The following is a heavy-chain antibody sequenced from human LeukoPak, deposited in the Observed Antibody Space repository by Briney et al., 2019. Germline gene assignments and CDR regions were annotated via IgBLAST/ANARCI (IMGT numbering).Heavy chain of an antibody. CDR1: GFTFSSYA. J-gene: IGHJ6*03. V-gene: IGHV3-30-3*01. D-gene: IGHD6-13*01. Sequence: GGSLRLSCAASGFTFSSYAMHWVRQAPGKGLEWVAVISYDGSNKYYADSVKGRFTISRDNSKNTLYLQMNSLRAEDTAVYYCARVGRKSGYSSSWYVGYYYYYMDVWGKGTTVTVSS. CDR3: ARVGRKSGYSSSWYVGYYYYYMDV. CDR2: ISYDGSNK.